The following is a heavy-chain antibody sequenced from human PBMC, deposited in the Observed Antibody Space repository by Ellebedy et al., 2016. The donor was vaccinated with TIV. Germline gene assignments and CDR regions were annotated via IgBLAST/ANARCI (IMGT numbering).Heavy chain of an antibody. Sequence: MPSETLSLTCTVSYGSISSYYWSWIRQPPGKGLEWIGEINHSGSTNYNPSLKSRVTISVDTSKNQFSLKLSSVTAADTAVYYCARLGMLLESRGDYWGQGTLVTVSS. V-gene: IGHV4-34*01. CDR3: ARLGMLLESRGDY. CDR1: YGSISSYY. J-gene: IGHJ4*02. D-gene: IGHD2-8*01. CDR2: INHSGST.